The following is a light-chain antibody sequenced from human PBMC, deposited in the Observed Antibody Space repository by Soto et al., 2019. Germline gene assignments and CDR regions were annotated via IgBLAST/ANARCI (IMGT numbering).Light chain of an antibody. J-gene: IGKJ1*01. CDR3: QQYGSSRT. CDR1: QSVSSSY. V-gene: IGKV3-20*01. CDR2: GAS. Sequence: EIVLTQSPATLSLSPGERATLSCRASQSVSSSYLAWYQQKPGQAPRLLIYGASSRATGIPDRFRGSGSGTDFTLTISRLEPEDFAVYYCQQYGSSRTFGQGTKVDI.